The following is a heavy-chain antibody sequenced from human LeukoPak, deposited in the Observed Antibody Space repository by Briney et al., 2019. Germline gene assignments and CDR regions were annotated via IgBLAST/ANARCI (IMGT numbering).Heavy chain of an antibody. CDR3: TRPQYSGYDSPDY. V-gene: IGHV3-73*01. CDR1: GFTFSGSA. J-gene: IGHJ4*02. CDR2: IRSKANSYAT. Sequence: GGSLKLSCAASGFTFSGSAMHWVRQASGKGLEWVGRIRSKANSYATAYAASVKGRFTISRDDSKNTAYLQMNSLKTEDTAVYYCTRPQYSGYDSPDYWGQGTLVTVSS. D-gene: IGHD5-12*01.